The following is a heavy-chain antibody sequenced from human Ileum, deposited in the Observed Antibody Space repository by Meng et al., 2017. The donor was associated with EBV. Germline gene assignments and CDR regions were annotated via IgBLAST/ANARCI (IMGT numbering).Heavy chain of an antibody. D-gene: IGHD6-19*01. CDR1: GGSISSGNW. V-gene: IGHV4-4*02. J-gene: IGHJ4*02. Sequence: QVRRQESGPGLVKPSGTLSLTCAVSGGSISSGNWWSWVRQPPGKGLEWIGEIYHSGSTNYNPSLKSRVTMSVDKSKNQFSLNLSSVTAADTAVYYCARVGQWLPIDYWGQGTLVTVSS. CDR2: IYHSGST. CDR3: ARVGQWLPIDY.